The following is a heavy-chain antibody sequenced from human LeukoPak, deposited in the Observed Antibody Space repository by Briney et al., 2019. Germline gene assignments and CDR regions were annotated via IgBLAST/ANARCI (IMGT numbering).Heavy chain of an antibody. CDR3: LRGDRRDY. Sequence: GTSLRLSCAASGFTFISYAIHWVRQAPGKGLEWVAVISFHGTDTFYADSVKGRFTISRDDSKNTLYLQMNSLRVEDTAVYYCLRGDRRDYWGQGTLVTVSS. V-gene: IGHV3-30*04. CDR1: GFTFISYA. CDR2: ISFHGTDT. J-gene: IGHJ4*02.